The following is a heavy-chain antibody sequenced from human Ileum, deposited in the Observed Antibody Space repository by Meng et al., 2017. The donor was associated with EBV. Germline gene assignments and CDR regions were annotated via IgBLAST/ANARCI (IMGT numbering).Heavy chain of an antibody. D-gene: IGHD3-16*01. V-gene: IGHV1-8*01. CDR3: ARGSGAGGRNWFDP. CDR1: GYTFINHD. Sequence: QVAPGHSGAEVKKPGAPVKVSCKASGYTFINHDINWVRQAAGQGLESIGWMNFYTGNAGYAQKFRGRVTMTRDTSINTAYLEVISLTSEDTAVYYCARGSGAGGRNWFDPWGQGTLVTVSS. CDR2: MNFYTGNA. J-gene: IGHJ5*02.